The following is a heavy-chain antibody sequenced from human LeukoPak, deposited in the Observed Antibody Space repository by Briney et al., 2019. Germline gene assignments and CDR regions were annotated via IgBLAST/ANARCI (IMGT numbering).Heavy chain of an antibody. V-gene: IGHV4-4*07. CDR3: ARGPVVPVATGNWFDP. J-gene: IGHJ5*02. D-gene: IGHD2-2*01. CDR1: GGSISSYY. CDR2: IYTSGST. Sequence: SETLSLTCTVSGGSISSYYWSWIRQPAGKGLEWIGRIYTSGSTNYDPSLKSRVTMSVDTSKNQFSLKLSSVTAADTAVYYCARGPVVPVATGNWFDPWGQGTLVTVSS.